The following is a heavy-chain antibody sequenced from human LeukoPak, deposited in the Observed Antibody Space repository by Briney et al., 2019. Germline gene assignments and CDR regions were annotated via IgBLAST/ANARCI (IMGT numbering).Heavy chain of an antibody. CDR1: GGSFSGYY. D-gene: IGHD1-7*01. CDR3: ARRLNYGHYYYMDV. Sequence: SETLSLTCAVYGGSFSGYYWTWIRHPPGKGLEWFGEINHSGSANYNPSLKSRLTISVDTSKNQFSLKLSSVTAADTAVYYCARRLNYGHYYYMDVWGKGTTVTISS. J-gene: IGHJ6*03. V-gene: IGHV4-34*01. CDR2: INHSGSA.